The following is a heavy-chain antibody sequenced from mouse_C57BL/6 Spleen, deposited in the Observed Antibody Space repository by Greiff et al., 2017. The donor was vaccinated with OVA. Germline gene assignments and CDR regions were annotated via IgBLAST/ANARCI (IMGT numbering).Heavy chain of an antibody. J-gene: IGHJ1*03. V-gene: IGHV5-4*03. CDR2: ISDGGSYT. CDR1: GFTFSSYA. CDR3: ARGIWGFDV. Sequence: EVMLVESGGGLVKPGGSLKLSCAASGFTFSSYAMSWVRQTPEKRLEWVATISDGGSYTYYPDNVKGRFTISRDNAKNNLYLQMSHLKSEDTAMYYCARGIWGFDVWGTGTTVTVSS. D-gene: IGHD4-1*01.